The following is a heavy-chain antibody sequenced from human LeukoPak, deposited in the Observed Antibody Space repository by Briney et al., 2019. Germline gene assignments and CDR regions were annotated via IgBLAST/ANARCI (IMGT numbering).Heavy chain of an antibody. CDR2: INPSGGST. D-gene: IGHD3-3*01. V-gene: IGHV1-46*01. CDR3: ATIFGVVYYFDY. CDR1: GYTFTSYY. Sequence: ASVKVSCKASGYTFTSYYMHWVRQAPGQGLEWMGIINPSGGSTSYAQKFQGRVTMTRDTSTSTVYMELSSLRSEDTAVYYCATIFGVVYYFDYWGQGTLVTVSS. J-gene: IGHJ4*02.